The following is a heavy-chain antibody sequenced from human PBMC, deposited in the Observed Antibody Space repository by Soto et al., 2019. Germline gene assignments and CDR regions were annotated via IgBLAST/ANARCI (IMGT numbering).Heavy chain of an antibody. CDR2: IKQDGSEK. J-gene: IGHJ5*02. V-gene: IGHV3-7*01. CDR3: ARDLHFTIFGVVITNWFDP. Sequence: EVQLVESGGGLVQPGGSLRLSCAASGFTFSSYWMSWVRQAPGKGLEWVANIKQDGSEKYYVDSVKGRFTISRDNAKNSLYLQMNSLRAEDTAVYYCARDLHFTIFGVVITNWFDPWGQGTLVTVSS. CDR1: GFTFSSYW. D-gene: IGHD3-3*01.